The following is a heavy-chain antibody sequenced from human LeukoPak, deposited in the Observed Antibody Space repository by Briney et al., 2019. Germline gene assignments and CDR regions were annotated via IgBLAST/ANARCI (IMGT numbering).Heavy chain of an antibody. D-gene: IGHD2-15*01. Sequence: SVKVSCKNPGYSIAGYYIHWVRQAPGQGLEWMGGIIPIFGTANYAQKFQGRVTITADESTSTAYMELSSLRSEDTAVYYCASGVVVAATYYYGMDVWGQGTTVTVSS. CDR1: GYSIAGYY. V-gene: IGHV1-69*13. J-gene: IGHJ6*02. CDR2: IIPIFGTA. CDR3: ASGVVVAATYYYGMDV.